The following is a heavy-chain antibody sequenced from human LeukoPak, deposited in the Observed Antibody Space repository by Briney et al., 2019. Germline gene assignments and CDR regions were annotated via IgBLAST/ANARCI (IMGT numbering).Heavy chain of an antibody. Sequence: AGGSLRLSCAASGFTFSSYAMSRVRQAPGKGLEWVSSIDYDSSHIYYAASVRGRFTISRDNARNSVYLQMNSLRVEDTAVYYCARDPLRYLRVGHYDYWGQGTLVAVSS. CDR1: GFTFSSYA. CDR2: IDYDSSHI. V-gene: IGHV3-21*01. D-gene: IGHD3-9*01. CDR3: ARDPLRYLRVGHYDY. J-gene: IGHJ4*02.